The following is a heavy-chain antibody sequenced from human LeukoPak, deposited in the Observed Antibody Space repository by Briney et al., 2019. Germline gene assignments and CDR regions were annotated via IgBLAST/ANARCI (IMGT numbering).Heavy chain of an antibody. CDR3: ASDGPARDTDAFDI. V-gene: IGHV3-21*01. D-gene: IGHD2-2*01. CDR2: ISSSSSYI. J-gene: IGHJ3*02. Sequence: GGSLRLSCAASGFTFSSYSMNWVRQAPGKGLEWVSSISSSSSYIYYAGSVKGRFTISRDNAKNSLYLQMNSLRAEDTAVYYCASDGPARDTDAFDIWGQGTMVTVSS. CDR1: GFTFSSYS.